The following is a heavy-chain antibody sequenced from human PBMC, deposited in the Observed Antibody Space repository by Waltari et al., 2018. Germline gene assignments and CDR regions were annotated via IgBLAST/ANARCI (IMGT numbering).Heavy chain of an antibody. CDR1: GDPINSHY. CDR2: VYTSGSF. D-gene: IGHD6-19*01. Sequence: QVLLPESGPGLVKPSENLSLPCSVSGDPINSHYGTWIRQPAGKGLEWIGRVYTSGSFTSNPSVEGRVIMSVDMSSNQVSLKLTSVTAADTAVYFCATGTGSGWYGDYFDYWGQGILVTVSS. J-gene: IGHJ4*02. V-gene: IGHV4-4*07. CDR3: ATGTGSGWYGDYFDY.